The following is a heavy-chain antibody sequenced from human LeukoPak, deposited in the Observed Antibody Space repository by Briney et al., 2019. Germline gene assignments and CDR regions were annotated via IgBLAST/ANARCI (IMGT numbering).Heavy chain of an antibody. CDR1: GDSITNNNFY. Sequence: PSETLSLTCSVSGDSITNNNFYWVWLRQTPGKGLECIGSVYYSGSTYSNPSLKSRVTISADTSKNQFSLKLSSVTAADTAVYYCARAPRITIFGVVILKDHYYYYMDVWGKGTTVTVSS. CDR3: ARAPRITIFGVVILKDHYYYYMDV. CDR2: VYYSGST. D-gene: IGHD3-3*01. V-gene: IGHV4-39*07. J-gene: IGHJ6*03.